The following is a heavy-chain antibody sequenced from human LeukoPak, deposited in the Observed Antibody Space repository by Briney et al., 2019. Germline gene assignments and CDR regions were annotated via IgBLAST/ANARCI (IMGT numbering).Heavy chain of an antibody. D-gene: IGHD1-26*01. CDR3: ARDERATRGFDY. Sequence: GRSLRLSCAASGFTFSSYAMHWVRQAPGKGLEWVAVISYDGSNKYYADSVKGRFTISRDNSKNTMYLQMNSLRAEDTAVYYCARDERATRGFDYWGQGTLVTVSS. J-gene: IGHJ4*02. CDR2: ISYDGSNK. CDR1: GFTFSSYA. V-gene: IGHV3-30-3*01.